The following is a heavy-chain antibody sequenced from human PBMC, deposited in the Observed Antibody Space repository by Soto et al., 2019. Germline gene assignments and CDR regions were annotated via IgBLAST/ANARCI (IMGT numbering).Heavy chain of an antibody. J-gene: IGHJ4*02. CDR2: ISSSGSTI. Sequence: QVQLVESGGGLVKPGGSLRLSCAASGFTFGDYYMSWIRQAPGQGLEWVSYISSSGSTIFYSGSVKGRFTISRDNAKNALYLQMNSLRAEDTAVYYCASQDVVGATSRFWGQGTLVTVSS. D-gene: IGHD1-26*01. V-gene: IGHV3-11*01. CDR1: GFTFGDYY. CDR3: ASQDVVGATSRF.